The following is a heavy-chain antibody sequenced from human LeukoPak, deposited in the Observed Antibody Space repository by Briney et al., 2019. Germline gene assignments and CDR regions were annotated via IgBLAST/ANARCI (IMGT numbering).Heavy chain of an antibody. J-gene: IGHJ4*02. CDR2: TYYRSKWYN. CDR3: ARDGPGELLLDY. CDR1: GDSVSSNSAA. Sequence: SQTLSLTCAISGDSVSSNSAAWNWIRQSPSRGLEWLGRTYYRSKWYNDYGTSVKGRITINPDTSKNRFSLQLNSVTPEDTAVYYCARDGPGELLLDYWGQGTLVTVSS. V-gene: IGHV6-1*01. D-gene: IGHD1-7*01.